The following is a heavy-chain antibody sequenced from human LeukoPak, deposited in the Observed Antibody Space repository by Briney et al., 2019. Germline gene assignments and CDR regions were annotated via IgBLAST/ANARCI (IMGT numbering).Heavy chain of an antibody. CDR2: IYSSGST. D-gene: IGHD4-23*01. CDR3: ARARVVTTASDSYYYMDV. Sequence: SETLSLTCTVSGGFISGYLWSWIRQPAGKGLECIGRIYSSGSTNYSPSLKSRVTMSVDTSKNQLSLKLTSVTAADTAVYYCARARVVTTASDSYYYMDVWGKGTTVTVSS. V-gene: IGHV4-4*07. CDR1: GGFISGYL. J-gene: IGHJ6*03.